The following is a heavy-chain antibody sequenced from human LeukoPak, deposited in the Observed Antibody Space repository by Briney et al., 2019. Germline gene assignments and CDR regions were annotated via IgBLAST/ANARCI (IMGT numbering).Heavy chain of an antibody. Sequence: PESLSLTCIVSGYSISSGYYWGWIRQPPGMGLEWIGSIYHTGSTYYNPSLKSRVTISVDTSKNQFSLKLGSVTAADTAVYYCARVPSTNYYDTSGYWGYFDYWGQGTLVTVSS. CDR1: GYSISSGYY. J-gene: IGHJ4*02. CDR3: ARVPSTNYYDTSGYWGYFDY. CDR2: IYHTGST. D-gene: IGHD3-22*01. V-gene: IGHV4-38-2*02.